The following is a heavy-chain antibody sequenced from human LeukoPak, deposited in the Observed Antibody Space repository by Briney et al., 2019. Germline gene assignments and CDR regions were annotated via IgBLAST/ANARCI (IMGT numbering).Heavy chain of an antibody. Sequence: PGGSLRLSCAASGFTFRKYWLHWVRQAPGKGLVWVSHINPDDGSTSYADSVKGRFTISRDNSKNTLYLQMNSLRAEDTAVYYCAKDLEWGSAPAYLWGQGTLVTVSS. CDR2: INPDDGST. CDR3: AKDLEWGSAPAYL. J-gene: IGHJ4*02. CDR1: GFTFRKYW. D-gene: IGHD2-15*01. V-gene: IGHV3-74*01.